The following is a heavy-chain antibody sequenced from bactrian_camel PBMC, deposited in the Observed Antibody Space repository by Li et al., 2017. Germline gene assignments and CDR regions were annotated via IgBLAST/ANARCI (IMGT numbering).Heavy chain of an antibody. CDR1: EYTFDEAD. V-gene: IGHV3S53*01. Sequence: VQLVESGGGSVQTGGSLRLSCTASEYTFDEADMGWYRQAPGRACELVSTLSPDGHSTYADSTRGRFTLSRDNAENTVFLQMNDLSLLDTARYYCGAGLGRCLSGICCESFIPYWGQGTQVTVS. D-gene: IGHD3*01. CDR3: GAGLGRCLSGICCESFIPY. CDR2: LSPDGHS. J-gene: IGHJ4*01.